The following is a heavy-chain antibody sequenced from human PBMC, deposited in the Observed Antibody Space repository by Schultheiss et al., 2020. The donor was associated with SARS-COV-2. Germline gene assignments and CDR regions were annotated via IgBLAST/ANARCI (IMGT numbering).Heavy chain of an antibody. CDR3: ARRRLHYDSSPAYFDY. J-gene: IGHJ4*02. D-gene: IGHD3-22*01. CDR1: GGSISSYY. Sequence: SETLSLTCTVSGGSISSYYWSWIRQPPGKGLEWIGYIYYSGSTYYNPSLKSLVTISVDTSKNQFSLKLSSVTAADTAVYYCARRRLHYDSSPAYFDYWGQGTLVTVSS. CDR2: IYYSGST. V-gene: IGHV4-59*12.